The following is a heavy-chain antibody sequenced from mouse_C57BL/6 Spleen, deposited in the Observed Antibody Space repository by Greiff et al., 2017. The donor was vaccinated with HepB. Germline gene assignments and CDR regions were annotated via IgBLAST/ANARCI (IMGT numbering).Heavy chain of an antibody. CDR1: GYTFTDYY. J-gene: IGHJ1*03. CDR3: GREEGRGFDV. CDR2: INPNNGGT. V-gene: IGHV1-26*01. Sequence: VQLQQSGPELVKPGASVKISCKASGYTFTDYYMNWVKQSHGKSLEWIGDINPNNGGTSYNQKFKGKATLTVDTSSSTAYMELRSLTSEDSAVYCGGREEGRGFDVWGTVTTVTVSS.